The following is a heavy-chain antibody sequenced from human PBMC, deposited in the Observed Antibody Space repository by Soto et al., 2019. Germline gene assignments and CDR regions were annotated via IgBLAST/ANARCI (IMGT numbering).Heavy chain of an antibody. J-gene: IGHJ5*02. V-gene: IGHV4-30-4*01. CDR2: IYYSGST. Sequence: QVQLQESGPGLVTPSQTLSLTCTVSGGSLSSGDYYWSWIRQPPGKGLEWIGYIYYSGSTYYNPSLNSRVTISVDTSKNQFSLKLSSVTAADTDVYYCARARPDGARRDPWGQGTLVTVSS. CDR1: GGSLSSGDYY. D-gene: IGHD6-6*01. CDR3: ARARPDGARRDP.